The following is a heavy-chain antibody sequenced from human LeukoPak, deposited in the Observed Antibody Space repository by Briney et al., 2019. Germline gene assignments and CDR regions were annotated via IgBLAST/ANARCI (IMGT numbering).Heavy chain of an antibody. CDR2: IRYDGSNK. V-gene: IGHV3-30*02. CDR3: ARLWGGNGYSGGSLNL. CDR1: GFTFSSYG. J-gene: IGHJ5*02. D-gene: IGHD3-16*01. Sequence: GGSLRLSCAASGFTFSSYGMHWVRQAPGKGLEWVAFIRYDGSNKYYADSVKGRFTISKDNSNNMVFLQMDRLRAEDTAVYYCARLWGGNGYSGGSLNLWRQGTLVTVSS.